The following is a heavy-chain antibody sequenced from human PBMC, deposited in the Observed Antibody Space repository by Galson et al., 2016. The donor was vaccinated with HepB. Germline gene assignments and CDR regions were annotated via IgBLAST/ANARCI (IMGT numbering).Heavy chain of an antibody. CDR3: AKYPHPYSINVYYFDY. CDR1: GFTFSTYG. Sequence: SLRLSCAASGFTFSTYGMHWVRQAPGKALEWVAVISYDGSHKYYADSVKGRFTVSRDNSKNTLYLQMNSLRAEDTAVYYCAKYPHPYSINVYYFDYWGQGTLVTVSS. J-gene: IGHJ4*02. V-gene: IGHV3-30*18. D-gene: IGHD3-3*02. CDR2: ISYDGSHK.